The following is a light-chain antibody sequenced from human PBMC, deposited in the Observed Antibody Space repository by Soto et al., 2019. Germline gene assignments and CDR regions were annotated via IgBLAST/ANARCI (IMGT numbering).Light chain of an antibody. CDR1: RSNIGSNL. J-gene: IGLJ3*02. CDR2: NNN. Sequence: QSVLTQPPSASGTPGQRVTISCSGSRSNIGSNLVNWYQQLPGTAPKLLMYNNNQRPSGVPDRFSGSKSGTSASLAISGLQSEDEADYHCAAWYDSLNGLVFGGGPKLIVL. CDR3: AAWYDSLNGLV. V-gene: IGLV1-44*01.